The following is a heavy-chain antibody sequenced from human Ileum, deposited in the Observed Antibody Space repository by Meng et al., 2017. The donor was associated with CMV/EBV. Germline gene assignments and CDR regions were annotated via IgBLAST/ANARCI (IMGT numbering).Heavy chain of an antibody. D-gene: IGHD1-20*01. CDR2: INHSGST. CDR3: ARGDYNWNDY. Sequence: LTCAVYGGSFAGYYWVWIRQPPGKGLEWIGEINHSGSTNYNPSLKSRVTISVDTSKNQFSLKLSSVTAADTAVYYCARGDYNWNDYWGQGTLVTVSS. J-gene: IGHJ4*02. V-gene: IGHV4-34*01. CDR1: GGSFAGYY.